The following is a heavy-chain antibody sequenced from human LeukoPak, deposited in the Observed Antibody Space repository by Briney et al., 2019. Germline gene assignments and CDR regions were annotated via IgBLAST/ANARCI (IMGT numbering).Heavy chain of an antibody. CDR2: INHSGST. CDR3: ARARTIFGVVIKGSNFDY. J-gene: IGHJ4*02. Sequence: SETLSLTCAVYGGSFSGYYWSWIRQPPEKGLEWIGEINHSGSTNYNPSLKSRVTISVDTSKNQFSLKLSSVTAADTAVYYCARARTIFGVVIKGSNFDYWGQGTLVTVSS. V-gene: IGHV4-34*01. D-gene: IGHD3-3*01. CDR1: GGSFSGYY.